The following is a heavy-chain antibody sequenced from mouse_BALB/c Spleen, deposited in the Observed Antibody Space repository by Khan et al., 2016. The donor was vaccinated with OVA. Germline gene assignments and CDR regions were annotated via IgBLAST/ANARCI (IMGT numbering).Heavy chain of an antibody. J-gene: IGHJ4*01. Sequence: DLVKPGASVKLSCKASGYTFTSYWINWIKQRPGQGLEWIGRIGPGSSNAYYNDMFKDKATLTVDTSSNTAYIQLSSLSSEDSAVYCCARENYYGRSCDAMDYGGEGTSVTVSA. D-gene: IGHD1-1*01. CDR3: ARENYYGRSCDAMDY. V-gene: IGHV1S41*01. CDR2: IGPGSSNA. CDR1: GYTFTSYW.